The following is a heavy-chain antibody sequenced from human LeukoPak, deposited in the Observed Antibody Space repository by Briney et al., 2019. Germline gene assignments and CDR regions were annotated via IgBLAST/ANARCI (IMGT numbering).Heavy chain of an antibody. V-gene: IGHV3-30*18. CDR1: GFTFSSYG. CDR3: AKGTRGVIIPNFDY. D-gene: IGHD3-10*01. Sequence: GGSLRLSCAASGFTFSSYGMHWVRQAPGKGLEWVAVISYDGSNKYYADSVKGRFTISRDSSKNTLYLQMNSLRAEDTAVYYCAKGTRGVIIPNFDYWGQGTLVTVSS. J-gene: IGHJ4*02. CDR2: ISYDGSNK.